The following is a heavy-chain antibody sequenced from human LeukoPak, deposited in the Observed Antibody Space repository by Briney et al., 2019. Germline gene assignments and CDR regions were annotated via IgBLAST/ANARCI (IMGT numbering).Heavy chain of an antibody. D-gene: IGHD6-13*01. CDR1: GGTFSSYA. Sequence: SVKVSCKASGGTFSSYAISWVRQAPGQGLEWMGGIIPIFGTANYAQKFQGRVTMTRDTSTSTVYMELSSLRSEDTAVYYCARGGIAAAQSDENWFDPWGQGTLVTVSS. CDR2: IIPIFGTA. V-gene: IGHV1-69*05. CDR3: ARGGIAAAQSDENWFDP. J-gene: IGHJ5*02.